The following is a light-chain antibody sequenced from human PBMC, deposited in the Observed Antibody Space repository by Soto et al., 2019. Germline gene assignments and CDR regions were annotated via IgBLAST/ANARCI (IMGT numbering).Light chain of an antibody. J-gene: IGKJ4*02. CDR3: QQYDSYPLT. V-gene: IGKV1-5*03. Sequence: DIQMTQSPSTLSASVGDRVTITCRASQSISSWLAWYQKKPGKAPNLLIYKTSSLESGVPSRFSGSGSGTEFTLTVNSLQPDDFATYCCQQYDSYPLTFGGGTKVEIK. CDR2: KTS. CDR1: QSISSW.